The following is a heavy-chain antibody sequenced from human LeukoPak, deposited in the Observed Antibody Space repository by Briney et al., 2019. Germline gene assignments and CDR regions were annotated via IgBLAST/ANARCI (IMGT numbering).Heavy chain of an antibody. CDR2: TSYDGSNT. Sequence: PGGSLRLSCVVSGFTLSSHVMYWIRQAPGKGLEWVALTSYDGSNTDYTDPVKGRFIISRDNPRNTLYLQMNSLSAEDTASYYCARVGSSGYFDHWGQGALVTVSS. J-gene: IGHJ4*02. D-gene: IGHD3-22*01. CDR1: GFTLSSHV. CDR3: ARVGSSGYFDH. V-gene: IGHV3-30*03.